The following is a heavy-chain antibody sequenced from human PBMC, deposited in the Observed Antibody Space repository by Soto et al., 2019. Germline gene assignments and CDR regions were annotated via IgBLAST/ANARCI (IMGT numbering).Heavy chain of an antibody. Sequence: EVLLVESGGGLVQPGGSLRVSCAAAGFTFSSYSMNWVRQAPGKGLEWVSYISRSSSTIYYADSVKGRFTISRDNAKKSMDLQMNSLRAMDTAVYCCAGDPSQQHQSYTSCFAMDVWGQGTTVTVS. CDR2: ISRSSSTI. J-gene: IGHJ6*02. D-gene: IGHD6-13*01. CDR3: AGDPSQQHQSYTSCFAMDV. CDR1: GFTFSSYS. V-gene: IGHV3-48*01.